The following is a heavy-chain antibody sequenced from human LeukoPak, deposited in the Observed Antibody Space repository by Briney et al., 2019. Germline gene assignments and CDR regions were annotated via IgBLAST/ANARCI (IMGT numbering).Heavy chain of an antibody. D-gene: IGHD4-23*01. CDR3: ATYGGF. Sequence: SETLSLTCTVSGGSISSGSYYWSWIRQPAGKGLEWIGRIYTSGSTNYNPSLKSRVTISVDTSKNQFSLKLSSVTAADTAVYYCATYGGFWGQGTLVTVSS. CDR1: GGSISSGSYY. J-gene: IGHJ4*02. CDR2: IYTSGST. V-gene: IGHV4-61*02.